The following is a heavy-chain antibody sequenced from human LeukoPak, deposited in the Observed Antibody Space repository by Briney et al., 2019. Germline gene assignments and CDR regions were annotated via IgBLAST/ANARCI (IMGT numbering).Heavy chain of an antibody. Sequence: GGSLRLSCAASEFTFTSYELNWVRQAPGKGLEWVSAISDSGTSTYYADSVKGRFTIFRDNSKNTLYLQVNSLRAEDTAVYYCATRERYCTSASCYEWFDPWGQGTLVTVSS. CDR1: EFTFTSYE. CDR3: ATRERYCTSASCYEWFDP. D-gene: IGHD2-2*01. V-gene: IGHV3-23*01. J-gene: IGHJ5*02. CDR2: ISDSGTST.